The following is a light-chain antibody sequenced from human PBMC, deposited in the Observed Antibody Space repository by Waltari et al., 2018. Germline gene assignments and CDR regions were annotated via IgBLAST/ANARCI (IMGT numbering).Light chain of an antibody. CDR3: STWDDRLSVRL. J-gene: IGLJ3*02. CDR1: SNNIGSYP. CDR2: GNS. V-gene: IGLV1-44*01. Sequence: QSALTQEVSVSGTVGQKVTLSCTGNSNNIGSYPVGWYQQISHGAPKTVMFGNSLPSGIPDRVSGSKAGTTASLTISGLQPEDEAIYYCSTWDDRLSVRLFGGGTKLTVL.